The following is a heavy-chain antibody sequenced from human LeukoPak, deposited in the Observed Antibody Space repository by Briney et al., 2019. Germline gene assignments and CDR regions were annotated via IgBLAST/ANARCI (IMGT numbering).Heavy chain of an antibody. J-gene: IGHJ5*02. CDR3: ARGPSILLWFGELSWFDP. CDR1: GGSISSYY. CDR2: IYYSGST. V-gene: IGHV4-59*01. D-gene: IGHD3-10*01. Sequence: SETLSLTCTVSGGSISSYYWSWIRQPPGKGLEWIGYIYYSGSTNYNPSLKRRVTISVDTSKNQFSLKLSSVTAADTAVYYCARGPSILLWFGELSWFDPWGQGTLVTVSS.